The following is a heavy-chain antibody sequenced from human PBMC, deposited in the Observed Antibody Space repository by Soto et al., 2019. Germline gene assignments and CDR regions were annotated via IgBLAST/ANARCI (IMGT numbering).Heavy chain of an antibody. CDR2: IYYSGST. J-gene: IGHJ4*01. V-gene: IGHV4-59*01. CDR3: ARELREMATIDY. D-gene: IGHD5-12*01. CDR1: GGSISSYY. Sequence: ETLSLTCTVSGGSISSYYWSWIRQPPGKGLEWIGYIYYSGSTNYNPSLKSRVTISVDTSKNQFSLKLSSVTAADTAVYYCARELREMATIDYWGHGTLVTVSS.